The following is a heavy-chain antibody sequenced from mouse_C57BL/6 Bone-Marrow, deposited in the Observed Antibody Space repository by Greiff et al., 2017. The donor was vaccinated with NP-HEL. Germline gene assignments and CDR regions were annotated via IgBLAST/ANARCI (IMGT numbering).Heavy chain of an antibody. CDR1: GYTFTSSW. CDR2: IDPSDSYT. Sequence: QVQLQQPGAELVMPGASVKLSCKASGYTFTSSWMHWVKQRPGQGLEWIGEIDPSDSYTNYNQKLKGKSTLTVDKYSSTAYMQLSSLTSEDSAVYYCARSFITTVVAKDWFADWGQGTLVTVSA. D-gene: IGHD1-1*01. CDR3: ARSFITTVVAKDWFAD. J-gene: IGHJ3*01. V-gene: IGHV1-69*01.